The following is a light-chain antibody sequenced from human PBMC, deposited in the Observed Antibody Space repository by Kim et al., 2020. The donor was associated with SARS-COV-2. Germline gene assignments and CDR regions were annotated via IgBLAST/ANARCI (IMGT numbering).Light chain of an antibody. CDR2: WAS. CDR1: QNILYNSNNKNF. CDR3: QQYYTTPLT. V-gene: IGKV4-1*01. J-gene: IGKJ4*01. Sequence: DIVMTQSPDSLAVSLGERATINCKSSQNILYNSNNKNFLAWYQQKPGQPPKLLIYWASTRESGVPDRFSGSGSGTDFTLTIRTLQAEDVAVYYCQQYYTTPLTFGGGTKVEIK.